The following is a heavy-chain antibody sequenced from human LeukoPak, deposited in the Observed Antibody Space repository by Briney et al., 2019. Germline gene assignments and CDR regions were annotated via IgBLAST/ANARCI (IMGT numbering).Heavy chain of an antibody. Sequence: SETLSLTCAVYGGSFSGYYWSWIRQPPGKGLEWIGETNHSGSTNYNPSLKSRVTISVDTSKNQFSLKLSSVTAADTAVYYCARGSGCSGGSCSRAHLFDYWGQGTLVTVSS. CDR3: ARGSGCSGGSCSRAHLFDY. CDR1: GGSFSGYY. CDR2: TNHSGST. J-gene: IGHJ4*02. D-gene: IGHD2-15*01. V-gene: IGHV4-34*01.